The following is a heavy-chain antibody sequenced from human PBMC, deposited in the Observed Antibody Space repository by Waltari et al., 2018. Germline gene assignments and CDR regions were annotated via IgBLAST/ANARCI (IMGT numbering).Heavy chain of an antibody. J-gene: IGHJ4*02. CDR2: ISYDGSNK. CDR3: ARDGIAAAGKRFSDY. D-gene: IGHD6-13*01. V-gene: IGHV3-30*01. CDR1: GFTVSSYA. Sequence: QVQLVESGGGVVQPGRSLRLSCAASGFTVSSYAMHWVRQAPGKGLAWVAVISYDGSNKYYADSVKGRVTISRDNSKNTLYLQMNSLRAEDTALYYCARDGIAAAGKRFSDYWGQGTLVTVSS.